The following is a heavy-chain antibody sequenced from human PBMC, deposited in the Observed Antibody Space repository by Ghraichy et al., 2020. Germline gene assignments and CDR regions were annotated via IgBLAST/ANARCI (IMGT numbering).Heavy chain of an antibody. Sequence: SQTLSLTCAISGDSVSSNSAAWNWIRQSPSRGLEWLGRTYYRSKWYNDYAVSVKSRITINPDTSKNQFSLQLNSVTPEDTAVYYCARAGDSSGWYEWGLYGMDVWGQGTTVTVSS. J-gene: IGHJ6*02. V-gene: IGHV6-1*01. CDR2: TYYRSKWYN. CDR1: GDSVSSNSAA. D-gene: IGHD6-19*01. CDR3: ARAGDSSGWYEWGLYGMDV.